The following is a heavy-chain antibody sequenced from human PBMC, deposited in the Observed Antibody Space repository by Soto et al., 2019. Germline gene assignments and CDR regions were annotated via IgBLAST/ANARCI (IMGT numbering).Heavy chain of an antibody. CDR3: ASETAVVIDALGI. V-gene: IGHV3-23*01. CDR1: GFMFNNSA. CDR2: VSDNGGSRGGT. D-gene: IGHD2-21*01. J-gene: IGHJ3*02. Sequence: PGGSLRLSCTASGFMFNNSAMTWVRQAPGQGLQWVASVSDNGGSRGGTYYADSVKGRFTISRDNSKNTLYLQLDSLTGADTAVYYCASETAVVIDALGIWGQGTMVPVSS.